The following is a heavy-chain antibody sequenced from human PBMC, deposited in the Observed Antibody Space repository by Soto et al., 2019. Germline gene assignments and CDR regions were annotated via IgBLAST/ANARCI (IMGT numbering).Heavy chain of an antibody. Sequence: GASVKVSCKASGYTFTSYDINWVRQATGQGLEWMGWMNPNSGNTGYAQKFQGRVTMTRNTSISTAYMELSSLRSEDTAVYYCARGSPLYYDFWSGYYTHDNWFDPWGQGTLVTVSS. CDR2: MNPNSGNT. J-gene: IGHJ5*02. CDR1: GYTFTSYD. V-gene: IGHV1-8*01. D-gene: IGHD3-3*01. CDR3: ARGSPLYYDFWSGYYTHDNWFDP.